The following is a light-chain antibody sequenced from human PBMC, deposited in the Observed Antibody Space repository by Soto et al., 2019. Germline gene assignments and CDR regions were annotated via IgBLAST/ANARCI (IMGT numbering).Light chain of an antibody. CDR3: SSYVGSKV. CDR1: SSDVGGYNY. J-gene: IGLJ3*02. V-gene: IGLV2-8*01. CDR2: EVS. Sequence: QSVLTQPPSASGSLGQSVTISCTGTSSDVGGYNYVSWYQQHPGKAPKLMISEVSKRPSGVPDRFSGSKSGNTASLTVSGLQAEDEADYYCSSYVGSKVFGGGTKVT.